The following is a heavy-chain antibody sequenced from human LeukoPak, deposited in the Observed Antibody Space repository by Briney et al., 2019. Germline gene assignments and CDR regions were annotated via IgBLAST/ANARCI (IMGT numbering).Heavy chain of an antibody. D-gene: IGHD3-22*01. V-gene: IGHV4-34*01. CDR3: ACITMIVVVIPSRSNAFDI. J-gene: IGHJ3*02. CDR2: INHSGST. Sequence: PSETLSLTCAVYGGSFSGYYWSWIRQPPGKGLEWIGEINHSGSTNYNPSLKSRVTISVDTSKNQFSLKLSSVTAADTAVYYCACITMIVVVIPSRSNAFDIWGQGTMVTVSS. CDR1: GGSFSGYY.